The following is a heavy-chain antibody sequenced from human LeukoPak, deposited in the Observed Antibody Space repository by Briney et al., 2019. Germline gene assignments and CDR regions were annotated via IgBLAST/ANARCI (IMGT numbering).Heavy chain of an antibody. CDR2: IYYSGST. D-gene: IGHD6-6*01. CDR1: GGSISSSSYY. J-gene: IGHJ4*02. CDR3: ASALIAARIYYFDY. V-gene: IGHV4-39*01. Sequence: SETLSLTCTVSGGSISSSSYYWGWIRQPPGKGLEWIGSIYYSGSTYYNPSLKSRVTISVDTSKNQFSLKLSSVTAADTAVYYCASALIAARIYYFDYWGQGTLVTVSS.